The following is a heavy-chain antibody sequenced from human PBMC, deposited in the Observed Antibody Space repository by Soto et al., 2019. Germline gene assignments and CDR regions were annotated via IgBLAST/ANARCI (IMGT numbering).Heavy chain of an antibody. D-gene: IGHD2-2*01. V-gene: IGHV1-69*01. CDR1: GGTFSNYT. Sequence: QVQLVQSGAEVKKPGSSVKVFCKASGGTFSNYTISWVRQAPGQGLEWMGGIIPVFGTTDYEQKFQGRVTITADGSTSTAYMKLSSLRSADTAVYYCARSSPYIVVRKPTGNQDDYGMDVWGQGTTVTVSS. J-gene: IGHJ6*02. CDR2: IIPVFGTT. CDR3: ARSSPYIVVRKPTGNQDDYGMDV.